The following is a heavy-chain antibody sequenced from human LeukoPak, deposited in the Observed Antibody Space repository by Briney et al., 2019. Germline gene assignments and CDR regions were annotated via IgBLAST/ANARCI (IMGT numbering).Heavy chain of an antibody. Sequence: GRSLRLSCAASGFTFSSYGMHWVRQAPGKGLEWVAVIWYDGSNKYYADSVKGRFTISRDNAKNSLYLQMNSLRAEDTAVYYCARTTTSGWEWGQGTLVTVSS. CDR3: ARTTTSGWE. CDR2: IWYDGSNK. CDR1: GFTFSSYG. D-gene: IGHD6-19*01. J-gene: IGHJ4*02. V-gene: IGHV3-33*03.